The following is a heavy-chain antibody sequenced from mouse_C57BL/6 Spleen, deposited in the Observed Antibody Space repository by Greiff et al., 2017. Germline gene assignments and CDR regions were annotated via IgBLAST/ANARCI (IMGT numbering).Heavy chain of an antibody. J-gene: IGHJ1*03. V-gene: IGHV1-69*01. CDR3: ARSFGRGYFDV. Sequence: QVQLQQPGAELVMPGASVKLSCKASGYTFTSYWMHWVKQRPGQGLEWIGEIDPSDSYTNYNQKFKGKSTLTVDKSSSTAYMQLSSLTSEDSAVYYCARSFGRGYFDVWGTGTTVTVSS. CDR2: IDPSDSYT. D-gene: IGHD1-2*01. CDR1: GYTFTSYW.